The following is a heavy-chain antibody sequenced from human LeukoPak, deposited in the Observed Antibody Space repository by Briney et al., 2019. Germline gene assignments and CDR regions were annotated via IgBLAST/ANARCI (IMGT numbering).Heavy chain of an antibody. CDR3: ARWGYCTKGVCYTYSTMPGQGAFDI. V-gene: IGHV4-34*01. Sequence: PSETLSLTCAVYGRSFSGYYWSWIRQPPGKGLEWIGEINHSGSTNYNPSLKSRVTISVDTSKNQFSLKLGSVTAADTAVYYCARWGYCTKGVCYTYSTMPGQGAFDIWGQGTMVTVSS. J-gene: IGHJ3*02. CDR2: INHSGST. CDR1: GRSFSGYY. D-gene: IGHD2-8*01.